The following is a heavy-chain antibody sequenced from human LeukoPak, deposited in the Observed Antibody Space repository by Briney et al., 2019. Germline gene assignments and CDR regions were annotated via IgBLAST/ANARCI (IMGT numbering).Heavy chain of an antibody. CDR2: IIPIFGTA. V-gene: IGHV1-69*01. J-gene: IGHJ5*02. D-gene: IGHD2-2*01. Sequence: GSSVKVSCRASGGTFSSYAISWVRQAPGQGLEWMGGIIPIFGTANYAQKFQGRVTITADESTSTAYMELSSLRSEDTAVYYCASYASGYNWLKVWGQGTPVTVSS. CDR1: GGTFSSYA. CDR3: ASYASGYNWLKV.